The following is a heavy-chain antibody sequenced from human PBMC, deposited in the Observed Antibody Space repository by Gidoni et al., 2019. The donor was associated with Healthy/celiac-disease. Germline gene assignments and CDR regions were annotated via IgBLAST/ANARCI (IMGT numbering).Heavy chain of an antibody. CDR1: GGSMSSYY. CDR3: ARGRKYSYY. J-gene: IGHJ4*02. D-gene: IGHD2-21*01. Sequence: QGQLQESGTGLVKSSETLSLTCIVFGGSMSSYYWTWIRQPPGKGLECIGYIYYKGKPDFNPSLKSRITISVDKSRSQFALKFNSETAADTAVYYSARGRKYSYYWGQGTLVTVSS. V-gene: IGHV4-59*01. CDR2: IYYKGKP.